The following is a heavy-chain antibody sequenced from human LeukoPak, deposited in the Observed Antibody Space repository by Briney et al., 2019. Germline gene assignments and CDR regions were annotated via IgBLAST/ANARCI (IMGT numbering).Heavy chain of an antibody. V-gene: IGHV1-69*01. CDR3: ARGPSGYDSSYYYGMDV. J-gene: IGHJ6*02. D-gene: IGHD5-12*01. Sequence: ALVKVSCKASGGTFSSYAISWVRQAPGQGLEWMGGIIPIFGTANYAQKFQGRVTITADESTSTAYMELSSLRSEDTAVYYCARGPSGYDSSYYYGMDVWGQGTTVTVSS. CDR2: IIPIFGTA. CDR1: GGTFSSYA.